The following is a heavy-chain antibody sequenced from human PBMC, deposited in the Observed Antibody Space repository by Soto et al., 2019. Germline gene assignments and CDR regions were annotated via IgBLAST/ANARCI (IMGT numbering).Heavy chain of an antibody. Sequence: SETLSLTCTVSGGSVSRGGYYWGWIRQPPGKGLEWLGSIYYSGSTYDNPSLKSRVTISVDSSKNQFSLRLSSVTAADTAVYFCARRGFDWLLNAFDIWGQGTMVTVS. CDR3: ARRGFDWLLNAFDI. J-gene: IGHJ3*02. D-gene: IGHD3-9*01. CDR1: GGSVSRGGYY. V-gene: IGHV4-39*01. CDR2: IYYSGST.